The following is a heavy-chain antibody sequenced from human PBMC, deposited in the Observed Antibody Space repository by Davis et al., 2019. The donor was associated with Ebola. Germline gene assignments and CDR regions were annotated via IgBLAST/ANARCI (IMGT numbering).Heavy chain of an antibody. CDR2: INHSRST. V-gene: IGHV4-34*01. CDR1: GGSFSGYY. D-gene: IGHD7-27*01. CDR3: ARDLTGDGFFGG. Sequence: MPSETLSLTCAVYGGSFSGYYWSWIRRPPGKGLEWIGEINHSRSTNYNPSLKSRVTISVDTSKNQFSLKLSSVTAADTAVYYCARDLTGDGFFGGWGQGTLVTVSS. J-gene: IGHJ4*02.